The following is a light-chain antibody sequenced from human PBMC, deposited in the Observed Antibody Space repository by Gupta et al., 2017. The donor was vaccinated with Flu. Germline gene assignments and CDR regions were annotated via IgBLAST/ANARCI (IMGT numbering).Light chain of an antibody. CDR1: SSAVGTYRM. Sequence: QSALTHPASVSGSPGQSITISCIGTSSAVGTYRMVSWYQQHPGKAPKLMIYEVNKRPSGVSNRCSGSKSGNTASLTIAGLQAEDEADYFCYSYAGSSTLVFGTGTKVTVL. CDR3: YSYAGSSTLV. CDR2: EVN. V-gene: IGLV2-23*02. J-gene: IGLJ1*01.